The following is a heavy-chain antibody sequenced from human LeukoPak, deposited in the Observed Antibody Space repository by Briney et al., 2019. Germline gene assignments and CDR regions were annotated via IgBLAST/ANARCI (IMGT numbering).Heavy chain of an antibody. V-gene: IGHV3-48*01. D-gene: IGHD2-2*01. J-gene: IGHJ4*02. CDR3: AKGLGYCSSTSCRDGFDY. Sequence: GGSLRLSCAASGFSFSTYSMNWVRQAPGKGLEWVSYIRLNDNKIKCADSVKGRFTISTDTAKNSLYLQMNSLRAEDTAVYYCAKGLGYCSSTSCRDGFDYWGQGTLVTVSS. CDR1: GFSFSTYS. CDR2: IRLNDNKI.